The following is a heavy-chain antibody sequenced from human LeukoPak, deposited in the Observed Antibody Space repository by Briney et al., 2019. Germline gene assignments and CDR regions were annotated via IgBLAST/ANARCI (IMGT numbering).Heavy chain of an antibody. CDR3: ARARDIVVVPAAMVDY. D-gene: IGHD2-2*01. V-gene: IGHV3-21*01. CDR2: ISTSSSYI. J-gene: IGHJ4*02. Sequence: GGSLRLSCAASGFTFSSYSMNWVRQAPGKGLEWVSSISTSSSYIYYADSVKGRFTISRDNAKNSLYLQMNSLRAEDTAVYYCARARDIVVVPAAMVDYWGQGTLVTVPS. CDR1: GFTFSSYS.